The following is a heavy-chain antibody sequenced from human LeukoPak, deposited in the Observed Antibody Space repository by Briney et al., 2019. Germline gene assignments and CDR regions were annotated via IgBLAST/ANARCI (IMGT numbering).Heavy chain of an antibody. CDR2: ISSSSNYI. CDR1: GFTFSDYY. Sequence: GGSLRLSCAASGFTFSDYYMSWIRQAPGKGLEWVSCISSSSNYIYYADSVKGRFTISRDNARNSLYLQMNSLRAEDTAVYYCASHPSGWHGESRDYWGQGTLVTVSS. V-gene: IGHV3-11*06. CDR3: ASHPSGWHGESRDY. J-gene: IGHJ4*02. D-gene: IGHD6-19*01.